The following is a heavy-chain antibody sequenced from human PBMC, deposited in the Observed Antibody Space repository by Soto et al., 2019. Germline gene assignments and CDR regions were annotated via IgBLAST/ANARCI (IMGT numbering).Heavy chain of an antibody. J-gene: IGHJ6*03. Sequence: ASVKVSCKASGYTFTSYGISWVRQAPGQGLEWMGWISAYNGNTNYAQKLQGRVAMTTDTSTSTAYMELRSLRSDDTAAYYCARDYYGSGSYFGRVVSTIHYYYYMDVWGKGTTVTVSS. CDR2: ISAYNGNT. CDR1: GYTFTSYG. V-gene: IGHV1-18*01. CDR3: ARDYYGSGSYFGRVVSTIHYYYYMDV. D-gene: IGHD3-10*01.